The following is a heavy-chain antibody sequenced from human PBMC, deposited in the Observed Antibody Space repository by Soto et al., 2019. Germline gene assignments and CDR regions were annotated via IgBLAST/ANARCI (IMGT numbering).Heavy chain of an antibody. J-gene: IGHJ3*02. CDR3: ARLGEAGAFDI. V-gene: IGHV4-39*01. Sequence: SETLSLTCTVSGGSISSSSYYWGWIRQPPGKGLEWIGSIYYSGSTYYNPSLKSRVTISVDTSKNQFSLKLSSVTAADTAVYYCARLGEAGAFDIWGQGTMVTVSS. CDR2: IYYSGST. D-gene: IGHD3-16*01. CDR1: GGSISSSSYY.